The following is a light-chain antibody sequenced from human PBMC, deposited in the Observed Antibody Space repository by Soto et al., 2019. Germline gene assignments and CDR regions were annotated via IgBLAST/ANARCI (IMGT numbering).Light chain of an antibody. J-gene: IGLJ2*01. Sequence: QSVLTQPPSVSGAPGLRVTISCTGSSSNIGAGYDVHWYQQLPGTAPKLLIYGNSNRPSGVHDRFSCSKSGTSSSLAITGLPADEEADYYCQSDDSSLSAVFGGGTKVTVL. CDR3: QSDDSSLSAV. V-gene: IGLV1-40*01. CDR2: GNS. CDR1: SSNIGAGYD.